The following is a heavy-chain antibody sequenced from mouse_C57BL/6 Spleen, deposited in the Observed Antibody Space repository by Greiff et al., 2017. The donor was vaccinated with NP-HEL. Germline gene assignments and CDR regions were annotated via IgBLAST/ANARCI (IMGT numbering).Heavy chain of an antibody. CDR1: GYAFTNYL. CDR3: ARWGTGTDY. Sequence: QVQLQQSGAELVRPGTSVKVSCKASGYAFTNYLIEWVKQRPGQGLEWIGVINPGSGGTNYNEKFKGKATLTADKSSSTAYMQLSSLTSEDSAVYFCARWGTGTDYWGQGTTLTVSS. CDR2: INPGSGGT. J-gene: IGHJ2*01. V-gene: IGHV1-54*01. D-gene: IGHD4-1*01.